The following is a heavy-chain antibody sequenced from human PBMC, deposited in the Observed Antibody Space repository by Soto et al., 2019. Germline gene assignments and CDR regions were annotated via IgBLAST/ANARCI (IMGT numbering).Heavy chain of an antibody. CDR2: IDRAGKI. Sequence: EVQLVESGGGLIQPGGSLRLSCAASGFTVSSYQLNWVRQSPGKGLEWVSIIDRAGKIYYADSGKGRFTISRANLKHTLNLQMNSLRDEDTAVYYCAKDNAGPFHLWGQGTLVTVSS. J-gene: IGHJ1*01. CDR3: AKDNAGPFHL. CDR1: GFTVSSYQ. V-gene: IGHV3-53*01. D-gene: IGHD2-8*01.